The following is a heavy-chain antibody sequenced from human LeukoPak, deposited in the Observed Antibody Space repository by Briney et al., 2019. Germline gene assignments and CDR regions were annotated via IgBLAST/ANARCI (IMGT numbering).Heavy chain of an antibody. J-gene: IGHJ4*02. V-gene: IGHV3-23*01. D-gene: IGHD4-17*01. CDR1: GFTFSSFA. CDR2: ISGRGDTT. CDR3: AKNCRGLPDEPFDY. Sequence: GGSLRLSCAASGFTFSSFAMSWVRQAPGKGLEWVSAISGRGDTTYYADSVKGRFTISRDNSKNTLYVQMNSLRAEDTAVYYCAKNCRGLPDEPFDYWGQGTLVTVSS.